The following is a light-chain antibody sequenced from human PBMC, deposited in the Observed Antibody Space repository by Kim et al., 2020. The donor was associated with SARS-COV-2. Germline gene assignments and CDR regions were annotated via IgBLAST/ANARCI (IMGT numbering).Light chain of an antibody. V-gene: IGLV2-18*02. J-gene: IGLJ2*01. CDR3: SSYASNRDVL. CDR1: SSDVGSYNR. Sequence: QSALTQPPSVSGSLGQSVTISCTGTSSDVGSYNRVSWYQQPPCTAPKLMIYEVNNRPSGVPDRFSGSKSGNTASLTISGLQAEDEADYYCSSYASNRDVLFGGGTKVTVL. CDR2: EVN.